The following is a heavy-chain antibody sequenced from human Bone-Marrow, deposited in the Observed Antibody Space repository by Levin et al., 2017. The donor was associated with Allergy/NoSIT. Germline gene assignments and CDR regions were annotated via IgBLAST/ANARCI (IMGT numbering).Heavy chain of an antibody. J-gene: IGHJ4*02. CDR2: ITSRSGGAT. V-gene: IGHV3-23*01. Sequence: GESLKISCAASGFTFSSYAMTWVRQAPGKGLEWVSTITSRSGGATHYADSVKGRLTISRDNSKNTLYLQMNSLRAEDTAVYYCVKDVLSYPYYWGQGTLVTVTS. D-gene: IGHD3-10*01. CDR3: VKDVLSYPYY. CDR1: GFTFSSYA.